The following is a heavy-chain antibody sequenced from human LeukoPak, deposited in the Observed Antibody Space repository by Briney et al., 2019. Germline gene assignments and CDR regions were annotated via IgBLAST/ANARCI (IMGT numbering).Heavy chain of an antibody. CDR2: IYTSGST. Sequence: SETLSLTCTVSGGSISSYYWSWIRQPAGKGLEWTGRIYTSGSTNYNPSLKSRVTISVDKSKNQFSLKLSSVTAADTAVYYCARMGRGSSWLLFDLWGRGTLVTVSS. J-gene: IGHJ2*01. D-gene: IGHD6-13*01. CDR1: GGSISSYY. CDR3: ARMGRGSSWLLFDL. V-gene: IGHV4-4*07.